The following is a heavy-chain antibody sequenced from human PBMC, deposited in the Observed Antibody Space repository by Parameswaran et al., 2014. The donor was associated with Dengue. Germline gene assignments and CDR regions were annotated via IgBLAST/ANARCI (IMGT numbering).Heavy chain of an antibody. Sequence: WIRQPPRGRALEWLALIYWNDDKRYSPSLKSRLTITKDTSKNQVVLTMTNMDPVDTATYYCAHTYTRTVPSGSYYEGFDYWGQGTLVTVSS. CDR3: AHTYTRTVPSGSYYEGFDY. D-gene: IGHD1-26*01. V-gene: IGHV2-5*01. CDR2: IYWNDDK. J-gene: IGHJ4*02.